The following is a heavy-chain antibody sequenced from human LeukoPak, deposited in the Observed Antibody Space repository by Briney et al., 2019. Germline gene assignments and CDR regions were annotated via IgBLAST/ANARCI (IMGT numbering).Heavy chain of an antibody. CDR3: ASSNSYGGYSDY. CDR1: GGSISSGDYY. CDR2: IYYSGST. J-gene: IGHJ4*02. D-gene: IGHD4-23*01. Sequence: PSETLSLTCTVSGGSISSGDYYWSWIRQPPGKGLEWIGYIYYSGSTYYNPSLKSRVTISVDTSKNQFSLKLNSVTAADTAVYYCASSNSYGGYSDYWGQGTLVTVSS. V-gene: IGHV4-30-4*01.